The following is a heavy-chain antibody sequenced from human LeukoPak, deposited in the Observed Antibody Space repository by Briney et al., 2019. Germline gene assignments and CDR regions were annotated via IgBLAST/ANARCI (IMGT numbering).Heavy chain of an antibody. D-gene: IGHD6-19*01. CDR1: RFTFSNYA. Sequence: AGGSLGLSCAASRFTFSNYAMSWVRQAPGKGLEWVSAISGSGQSTYYADSVKGRFTISRDNSKNTLYLHVNSLRAEDTAVYYCARDFWAVTGTYDYWGQGTLVTVSS. CDR3: ARDFWAVTGTYDY. J-gene: IGHJ4*02. CDR2: ISGSGQST. V-gene: IGHV3-23*01.